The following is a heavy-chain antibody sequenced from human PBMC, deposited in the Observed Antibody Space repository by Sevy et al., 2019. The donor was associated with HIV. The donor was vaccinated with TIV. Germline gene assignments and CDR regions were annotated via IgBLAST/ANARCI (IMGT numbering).Heavy chain of an antibody. Sequence: GGSLTLSCAASGLTFSTYGMHWVRHAPGKGLEWVAVISYDGNIQYYADSVKGRFTVSRDNSKNTLYLQMNSLRAEDSAVYYCAKDQGGYNYAPGYWGQGTLVTVSS. V-gene: IGHV3-30*18. D-gene: IGHD5-18*01. J-gene: IGHJ4*02. CDR2: ISYDGNIQ. CDR1: GLTFSTYG. CDR3: AKDQGGYNYAPGY.